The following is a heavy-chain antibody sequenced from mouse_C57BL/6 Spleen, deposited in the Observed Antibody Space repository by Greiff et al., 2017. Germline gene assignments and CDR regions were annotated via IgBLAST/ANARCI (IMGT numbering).Heavy chain of an antibody. Sequence: QVQLQQSGPELVKPGASVKISCKASGYSFTSYYIHWVKQRPGQGLEWIGWIYPGSGNTKYNEKFKGKATLTADTSSSTAYMQLSSLTSEDSAVSYCASLHYYGSSSFAYWGQGTLLTVSA. CDR3: ASLHYYGSSSFAY. CDR1: GYSFTSYY. D-gene: IGHD1-1*01. V-gene: IGHV1-66*01. J-gene: IGHJ3*01. CDR2: IYPGSGNT.